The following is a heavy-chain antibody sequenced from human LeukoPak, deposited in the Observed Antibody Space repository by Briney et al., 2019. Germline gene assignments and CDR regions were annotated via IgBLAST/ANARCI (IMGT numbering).Heavy chain of an antibody. J-gene: IGHJ3*02. Sequence: GGALRLSCAASGFTFSNYVMSWVRQAPGRGLEWVSGISGGGNKSSHAASVRGRFPLPRDNSKSPLYLQMTSLRAEDTASYYCAKDLRPLVVLEAFDIWGQGTMVTVS. CDR3: AKDLRPLVVLEAFDI. V-gene: IGHV3-23*01. D-gene: IGHD2-15*01. CDR1: GFTFSNYV. CDR2: ISGGGNKS.